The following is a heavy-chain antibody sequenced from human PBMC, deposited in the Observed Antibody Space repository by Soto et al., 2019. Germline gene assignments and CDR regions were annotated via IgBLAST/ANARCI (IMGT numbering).Heavy chain of an antibody. CDR2: IDIVGDT. Sequence: EVQLVESGGGSVQPGGSLRLSCAASGFTFGSYDMHWVRQATGRGLEWVSSIDIVGDTYYQGSVKVRFTITRDNVTNSLYFQTNSLRAEDSAVVFRARAPAGEGFGEVSYGLDVWGHGTTVTVSS. J-gene: IGHJ6*02. V-gene: IGHV3-13*01. D-gene: IGHD3-10*01. CDR3: ARAPAGEGFGEVSYGLDV. CDR1: GFTFGSYD.